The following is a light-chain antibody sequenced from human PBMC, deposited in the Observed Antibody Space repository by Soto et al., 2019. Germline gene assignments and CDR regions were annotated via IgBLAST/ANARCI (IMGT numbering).Light chain of an antibody. Sequence: ILLTQSPGTLSLSPGERATLSCRASQSVSSSYLAWYQQKPGQAPRLLIYDASNRATGIPARFSGSGSGTDFTLTISSLEPEDFAVYYCQQRSNWPTFGQGTKVDIK. CDR1: QSVSSSY. CDR3: QQRSNWPT. CDR2: DAS. V-gene: IGKV3D-20*02. J-gene: IGKJ2*01.